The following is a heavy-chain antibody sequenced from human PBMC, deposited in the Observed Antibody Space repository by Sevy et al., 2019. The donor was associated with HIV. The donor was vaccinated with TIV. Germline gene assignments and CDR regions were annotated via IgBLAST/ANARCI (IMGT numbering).Heavy chain of an antibody. Sequence: KQSQTLSLTCTVSGGSISSGDYYWSWIRQPPGKGLEWIGYISYSGSTFYKPSLKSRLTISVDTSKRQFSLKLSSVTAADTAVYYCVTLYDPWSALDYWGQGAQVTVSS. CDR3: VTLYDPWSALDY. CDR2: ISYSGST. J-gene: IGHJ4*02. V-gene: IGHV4-30-4*01. D-gene: IGHD3-3*01. CDR1: GGSISSGDYY.